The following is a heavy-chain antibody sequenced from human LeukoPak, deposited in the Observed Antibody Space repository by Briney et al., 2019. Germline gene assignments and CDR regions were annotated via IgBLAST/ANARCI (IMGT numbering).Heavy chain of an antibody. Sequence: ASVKVSCKASGYTFTSYGISWVRQAPGQGLEWMGWMNPGRGSTGYAQKFQGRVTMTRNTSMSTAYMQLTSLTSEDTAVYYCARGEPVTMYHWGQGTLVTVSS. CDR2: MNPGRGST. V-gene: IGHV1-8*02. J-gene: IGHJ5*02. CDR3: ARGEPVTMYH. CDR1: GYTFTSYG. D-gene: IGHD4-17*01.